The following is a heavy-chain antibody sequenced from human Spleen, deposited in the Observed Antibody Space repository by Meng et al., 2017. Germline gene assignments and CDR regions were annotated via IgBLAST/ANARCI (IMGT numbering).Heavy chain of an antibody. J-gene: IGHJ4*02. V-gene: IGHV3-30*04. D-gene: IGHD3-10*01. CDR1: GFTFSSYA. Sequence: GGSLRLSCAASGFTFSSYAMHWVRQAPGKGLEWVAVISYDGSNKYYADSVKGRFTISRDNSKNTLYLQMNSLRAEDTAVYYCSSYDSGGVLADYWGQGTLVTVSS. CDR2: ISYDGSNK. CDR3: SSYDSGGVLADY.